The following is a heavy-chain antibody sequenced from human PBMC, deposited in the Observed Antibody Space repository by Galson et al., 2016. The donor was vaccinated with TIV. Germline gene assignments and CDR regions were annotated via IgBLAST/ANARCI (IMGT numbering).Heavy chain of an antibody. J-gene: IGHJ4*02. Sequence: SVKVSCKASGGTFSDYGISWVRQAPGQGLEWMGRIIPIFHPAKSAQKFQDRVTITVDESMSTVYMELSSLRSEDTAVYYCATLGGYFGSGSYKTDFWGQGTLVTVSS. V-gene: IGHV1-69*13. CDR1: GGTFSDYG. CDR3: ATLGGYFGSGSYKTDF. D-gene: IGHD3-10*01. CDR2: IIPIFHPA.